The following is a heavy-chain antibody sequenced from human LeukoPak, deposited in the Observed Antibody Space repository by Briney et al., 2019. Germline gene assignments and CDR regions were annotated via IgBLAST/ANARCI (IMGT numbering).Heavy chain of an antibody. CDR1: DSLSGSS. J-gene: IGHJ6*03. CDR3: ARGILRYDWTDSDVRAFHYYYYMDV. V-gene: IGHV4-34*01. D-gene: IGHD1-20*01. Sequence: SETLPLTCAGDSLSGSSVTWVRQPPGKGLEWIGEISQSGNTNYSPSLKSRLTMSIDTSKSQISLNLSSATTADTAVYFCARGILRYDWTDSDVRAFHYYYYMDVWGPGVTVIVSS. CDR2: ISQSGNT.